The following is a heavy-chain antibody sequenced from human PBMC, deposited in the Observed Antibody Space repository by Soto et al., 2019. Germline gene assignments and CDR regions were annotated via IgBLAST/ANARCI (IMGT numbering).Heavy chain of an antibody. CDR3: ARDALYSTQLHWYFDL. CDR2: INTYNGNT. Sequence: QVQLVQSGTEVKKPGASVKVSCKASGYTLTSYGISWVRQAPGQGLEWMGWINTYNGNTNYAQKFQGRVSMTTDSSTGTAYMELRSLRSDDTAVFYCARDALYSTQLHWYFDLWGRGTLVTVSS. D-gene: IGHD2-2*01. V-gene: IGHV1-18*01. J-gene: IGHJ2*01. CDR1: GYTLTSYG.